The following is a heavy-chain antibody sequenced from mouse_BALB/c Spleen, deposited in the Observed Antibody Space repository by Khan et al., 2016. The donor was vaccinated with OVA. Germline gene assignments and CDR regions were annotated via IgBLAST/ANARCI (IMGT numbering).Heavy chain of an antibody. J-gene: IGHJ3*01. D-gene: IGHD4-1*01. CDR1: GYTFTSYW. CDR2: IYPGNTDT. V-gene: IGHV1-5*01. CDR3: TRRNWDVAWFAY. Sequence: EVKLQQSGPVLARPGASVKMSCKASGYTFTSYWMHWVKQRPGQGLEWIGDIYPGNTDTNYNQKFKGKAKLTAVTSTSTAYMELYSLTNEDSAVYYCTRRNWDVAWFAYWGQGTLVIVSA.